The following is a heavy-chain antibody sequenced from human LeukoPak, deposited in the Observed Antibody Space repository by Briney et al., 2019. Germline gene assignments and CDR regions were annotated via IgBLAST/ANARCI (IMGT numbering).Heavy chain of an antibody. CDR1: GCSISSDDYY. CDR2: IYYSEST. CDR3: ARSRITMIVVAGNAFDI. V-gene: IGHV4-30-4*01. Sequence: PSQTLSLTCTVSGCSISSDDYYWIWIPQPPGKGLEGIGYIYYSESTYYNPSLKSRVTISVDTSKNQFSLKLSTVTAADTAVYYCARSRITMIVVAGNAFDIWGQGTMVTVSS. D-gene: IGHD3-22*01. J-gene: IGHJ3*02.